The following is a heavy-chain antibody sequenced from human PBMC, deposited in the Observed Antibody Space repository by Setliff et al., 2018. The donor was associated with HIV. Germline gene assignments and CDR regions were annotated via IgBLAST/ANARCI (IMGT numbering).Heavy chain of an antibody. D-gene: IGHD6-6*01. Sequence: SETLSLTCTVSGGSISSSSYYWGWIRQPPGKGLDWIGSIYYSGSTYYNPFLKSRVTISVDTSKNQFSLKLSSVTASDTAVYYWPRVASRGLAARPPLFEYWGQGTLVTVSS. J-gene: IGHJ4*02. CDR3: PRVASRGLAARPPLFEY. V-gene: IGHV4-39*07. CDR1: GGSISSSSYY. CDR2: IYYSGST.